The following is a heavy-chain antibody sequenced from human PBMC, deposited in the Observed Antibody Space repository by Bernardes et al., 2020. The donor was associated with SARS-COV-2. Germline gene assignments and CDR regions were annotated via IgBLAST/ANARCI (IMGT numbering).Heavy chain of an antibody. V-gene: IGHV1-24*01. CDR1: GHTLTELS. CDR2: FTPEDGET. D-gene: IGHD3-22*01. CDR3: TTVPYDDSGFYYPPFDI. J-gene: IGHJ3*02. Sequence: ASVKVSCKVSGHTLTELSMHWVRQAPGKGLEWMGGFTPEDGETFYAQKFQGRVTMTEDPSTDIAYVELSSLRSEDTAVYYCTTVPYDDSGFYYPPFDIWGQGTMVTV.